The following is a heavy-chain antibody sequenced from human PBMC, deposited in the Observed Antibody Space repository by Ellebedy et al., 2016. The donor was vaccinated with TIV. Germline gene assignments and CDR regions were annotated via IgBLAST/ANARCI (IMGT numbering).Heavy chain of an antibody. V-gene: IGHV1-18*01. J-gene: IGHJ4*02. D-gene: IGHD3-22*01. Sequence: AASVKVSCKASGYTFTSYGIRWVRQAPGQGLEWMGWISTYNGNTNYAHKLTGRVTMTTDTSTSTAYMDLRSLRSDDTAVDYCARDKTDDSGGYYRFSHWGQGTLVTVSS. CDR3: ARDKTDDSGGYYRFSH. CDR2: ISTYNGNT. CDR1: GYTFTSYG.